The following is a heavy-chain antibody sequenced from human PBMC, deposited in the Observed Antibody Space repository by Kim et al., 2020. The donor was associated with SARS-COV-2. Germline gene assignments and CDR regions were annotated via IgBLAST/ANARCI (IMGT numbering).Heavy chain of an antibody. V-gene: IGHV1-8*01. D-gene: IGHD3-22*01. CDR3: ARGSKRSIVVVIVPYYYYGMDA. J-gene: IGHJ6*02. CDR2: MNPNSGNT. CDR1: GYTFTSYY. Sequence: ASVKVSCKASGYTFTSYYINWVRQAPGQGLEWMGWMNPNSGNTRYAQKFQVRVTMTRNTSISTAYMELSSLRSEDTAVYYCARGSKRSIVVVIVPYYYYGMDACGQGTTVTVSS.